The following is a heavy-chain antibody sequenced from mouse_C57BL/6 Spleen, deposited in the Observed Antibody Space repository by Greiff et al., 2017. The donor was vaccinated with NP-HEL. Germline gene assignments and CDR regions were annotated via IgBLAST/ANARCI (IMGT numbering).Heavy chain of an antibody. CDR2: ISSGGDYI. CDR3: TRDVPSTTVDYAMDY. D-gene: IGHD1-1*01. V-gene: IGHV5-9-1*02. Sequence: DVQLVESGEGLVKPGGSLKLSCAASGFTFSSYAVSWVRQTPEKRLEWVAYISSGGDYIYYADTVKGRFTISRDNARNTLYLEMSSLKSEDTAMYYGTRDVPSTTVDYAMDYWGQGTSVTVSS. CDR1: GFTFSSYA. J-gene: IGHJ4*01.